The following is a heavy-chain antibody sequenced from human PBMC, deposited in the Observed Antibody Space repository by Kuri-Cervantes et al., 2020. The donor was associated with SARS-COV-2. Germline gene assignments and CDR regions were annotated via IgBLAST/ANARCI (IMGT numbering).Heavy chain of an antibody. CDR3: ARRGFEGNDY. V-gene: IGHV4-34*01. CDR1: GFTFSGYA. CDR2: INHSGST. Sequence: SQTLSLTCAASGFTFSGYAMSWVRQAPGKGLEWIGEINHSGSTNYNPSLKSRVTISVDTSKNQFSLKLSSVTAADTAVYYCARRGFEGNDYWGQGTLVTVSS. D-gene: IGHD3-16*01. J-gene: IGHJ4*02.